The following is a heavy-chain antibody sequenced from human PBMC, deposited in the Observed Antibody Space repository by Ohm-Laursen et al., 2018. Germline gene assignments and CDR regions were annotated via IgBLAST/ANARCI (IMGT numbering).Heavy chain of an antibody. D-gene: IGHD6-19*01. J-gene: IGHJ4*02. V-gene: IGHV4-59*08. CDR1: GGSFSTYY. Sequence: PSETLSLTCTVSGGSFSTYYWSWIRQPPGKGLGWIGYVYYSGSTNYNPSLKSRVTISVDTSKNQFSLKLSSVTAADTAVYYCARQESSGWYPDYWGQGTLVTVSS. CDR2: VYYSGST. CDR3: ARQESSGWYPDY.